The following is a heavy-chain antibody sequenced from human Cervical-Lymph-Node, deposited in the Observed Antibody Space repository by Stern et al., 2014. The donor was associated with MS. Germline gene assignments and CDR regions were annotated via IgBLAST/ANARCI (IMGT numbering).Heavy chain of an antibody. CDR2: ISYDGSNK. D-gene: IGHD6-19*01. Sequence: QVQLVQSGGGVVQPGRSLILSCAASGFTFSSYAMHWVRQAPGKGLEWVAVISYDGSNKYYADSVKGRFTISRDNSKNTLYLQMNSLRAEDTAVYYCAILGSPQWLTSRRVRFDPWGQGTLVTVSS. J-gene: IGHJ5*02. CDR1: GFTFSSYA. CDR3: AILGSPQWLTSRRVRFDP. V-gene: IGHV3-30-3*01.